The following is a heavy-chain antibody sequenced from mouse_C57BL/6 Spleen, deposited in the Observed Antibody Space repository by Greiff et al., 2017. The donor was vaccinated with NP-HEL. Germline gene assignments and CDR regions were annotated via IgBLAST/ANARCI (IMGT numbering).Heavy chain of an antibody. CDR3: ASGNWSFAY. CDR1: GYTFTSYW. J-gene: IGHJ3*01. CDR2: IDPSDSYT. Sequence: QVQLKQPGAELVRPGTSVKLSCKASGYTFTSYWMHWVKQRPGQGLEWIGVIDPSDSYTNYNQKFKGKATLTVDTSSSTAYMQLSSLTSEDSAVYYSASGNWSFAYWGKGTLVTVSA. D-gene: IGHD2-1*01. V-gene: IGHV1-59*01.